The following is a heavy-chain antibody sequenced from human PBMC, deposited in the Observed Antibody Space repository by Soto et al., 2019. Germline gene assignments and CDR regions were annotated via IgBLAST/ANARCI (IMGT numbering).Heavy chain of an antibody. Sequence: ASVKVSCKASGYTFTSYAMHWVRQAPGQRLEWMGWINAGNGNTKYSQKFQGRVTITRDTSASTAYMELSSLRSEDTAVYYCARWVVSFSTLDPWGQGTLVTVSS. V-gene: IGHV1-3*01. D-gene: IGHD2-2*01. J-gene: IGHJ5*02. CDR1: GYTFTSYA. CDR2: INAGNGNT. CDR3: ARWVVSFSTLDP.